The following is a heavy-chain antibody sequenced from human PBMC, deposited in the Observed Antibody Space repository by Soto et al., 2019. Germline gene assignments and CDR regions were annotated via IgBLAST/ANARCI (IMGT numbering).Heavy chain of an antibody. Sequence: SETLSLTCTVSGGSISSYYWSWIRQPPGKGLEWIGYIYYSGSTNYNPSLKSRVTISVDTSKNQFSLKLSSVTAADTAVYYCARSNYDFWSGYYFHYMDVWGKGTTVTVSS. J-gene: IGHJ6*03. V-gene: IGHV4-59*01. D-gene: IGHD3-3*01. CDR3: ARSNYDFWSGYYFHYMDV. CDR2: IYYSGST. CDR1: GGSISSYY.